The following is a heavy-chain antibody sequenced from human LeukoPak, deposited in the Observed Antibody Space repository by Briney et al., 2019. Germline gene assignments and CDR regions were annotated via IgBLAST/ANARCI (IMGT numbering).Heavy chain of an antibody. J-gene: IGHJ4*02. CDR1: GGTFSSYA. V-gene: IGHV1-69*10. Sequence: SVKVSYKASGGTFSSYAISWVRQAPGQGREWMGRIIPIFGIANYAQKFQGRVTITADKSTSTAYMELSSLRSEDTAVYYCAREGYCSSTSCPFDYWGQGTLVTVSS. D-gene: IGHD2-2*01. CDR3: AREGYCSSTSCPFDY. CDR2: IIPIFGIA.